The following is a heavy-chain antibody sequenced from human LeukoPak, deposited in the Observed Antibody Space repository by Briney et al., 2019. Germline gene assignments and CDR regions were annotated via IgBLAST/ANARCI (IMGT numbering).Heavy chain of an antibody. V-gene: IGHV3-33*06. J-gene: IGHJ4*02. CDR1: GFNFSSYV. Sequence: PGGSLRLSCAASGFNFSSYVMHWVRQAPGKGLDWVAVISYDGTNRYYADSVKGRFTVSRDNSKNTLYLQMNSLRAEDTAVYYCAKEGGGSIYGYVYFDYWGQGTLVTVSS. CDR3: AKEGGGSIYGYVYFDY. CDR2: ISYDGTNR. D-gene: IGHD5-18*01.